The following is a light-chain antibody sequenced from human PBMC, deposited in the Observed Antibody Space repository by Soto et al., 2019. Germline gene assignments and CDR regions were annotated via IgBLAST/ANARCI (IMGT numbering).Light chain of an antibody. V-gene: IGKV1-5*03. Sequence: DTPMTHAPSTLSASVGDRVTITCRASQSISTWLAGYQQKPGKAPKLLIYKASRLGSGVPSRFGGSGSRTEFTLTISSLQSDDFATYYCQQYNSYPYTFGQGTKLEIK. CDR2: KAS. J-gene: IGKJ2*01. CDR3: QQYNSYPYT. CDR1: QSISTW.